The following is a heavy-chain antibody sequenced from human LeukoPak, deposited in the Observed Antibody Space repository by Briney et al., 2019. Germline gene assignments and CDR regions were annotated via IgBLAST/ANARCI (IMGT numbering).Heavy chain of an antibody. CDR2: IYYSGST. Sequence: SETLSLTCTVSGGSISSSSYYWGWIRQSPGKGLEWIGSIYYSGSTYYNPSLKSRVTISVDTSKNQFSLKLSSVTAADTAVYYCARVLRGRYSYGYIPYYFDYWGQGTLVTVPS. V-gene: IGHV4-39*07. CDR1: GGSISSSSYY. J-gene: IGHJ4*02. CDR3: ARVLRGRYSYGYIPYYFDY. D-gene: IGHD5-18*01.